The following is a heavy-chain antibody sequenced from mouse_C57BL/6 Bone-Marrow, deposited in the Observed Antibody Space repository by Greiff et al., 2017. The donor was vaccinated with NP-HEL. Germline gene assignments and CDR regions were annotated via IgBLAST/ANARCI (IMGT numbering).Heavy chain of an antibody. Sequence: VKLMESGAELVKPGASVKLSCKASGYTFTEYTIHWVKQRSGQGLEWIGWFYPGSGSIKYNEKFKDKATLTADKSSSTVYMYLSRLTSEDSSVYFCARDGDYFGSSYGYFDVWGTGTTVTVSS. CDR3: ARDGDYFGSSYGYFDV. CDR2: FYPGSGSI. D-gene: IGHD1-1*01. CDR1: GYTFTEYT. V-gene: IGHV1-62-2*01. J-gene: IGHJ1*03.